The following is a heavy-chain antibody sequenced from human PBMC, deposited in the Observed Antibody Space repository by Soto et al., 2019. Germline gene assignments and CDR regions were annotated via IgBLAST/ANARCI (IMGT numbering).Heavy chain of an antibody. V-gene: IGHV3-23*01. CDR2: ISGSGVNT. CDR1: GFIFSSYA. CDR3: EKARSGNYQYYIDY. Sequence: EVQLLESGGGLVQPGGSLRLSCAASGFIFSSYAMNWVRQAPGKGLEWVAGISGSGVNTYYADSVRGRFTISRDNSKNTRYLQMNSLRDEDTAVYYCEKARSGNYQYYIDYWGQGTLVTVSS. D-gene: IGHD3-22*01. J-gene: IGHJ4*02.